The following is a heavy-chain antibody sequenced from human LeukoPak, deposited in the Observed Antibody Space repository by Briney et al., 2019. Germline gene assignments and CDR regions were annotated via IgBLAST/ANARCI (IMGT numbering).Heavy chain of an antibody. CDR1: GGSISSSSYY. CDR3: ARGGGGSYYVSSY. Sequence: SETLSLTCTVSGGSISSSSYYWGWIRQPPGKGLEWIGSIYYSGSTYYNPSLKSRVTISVDTSKNQFSPKLSSVTAADTAVYYCARGGGGSYYVSSYWGQGTLVTVSS. J-gene: IGHJ4*02. D-gene: IGHD1-26*01. V-gene: IGHV4-39*07. CDR2: IYYSGST.